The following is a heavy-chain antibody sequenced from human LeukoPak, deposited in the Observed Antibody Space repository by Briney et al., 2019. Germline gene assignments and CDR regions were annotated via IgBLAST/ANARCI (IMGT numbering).Heavy chain of an antibody. V-gene: IGHV4-39*07. CDR3: ARSRTTVTEFDY. D-gene: IGHD4-11*01. CDR2: IYYSGST. J-gene: IGHJ4*02. CDR1: GASISSSSYY. Sequence: PSEPLSLTCTVSGASISSSSYYWGWIRQPPGKGLEWIGSIYYSGSTYYNPSLKSRVTISVDTSKNQFSLKLSSVTAADTAVYYCARSRTTVTEFDYWGQGTLVTVSS.